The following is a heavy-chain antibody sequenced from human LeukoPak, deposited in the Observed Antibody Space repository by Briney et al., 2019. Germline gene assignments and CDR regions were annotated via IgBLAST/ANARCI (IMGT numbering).Heavy chain of an antibody. CDR2: IYSDDST. Sequence: GGSLRLSCAASGFTVSSNYMTWVRQAPGEGLEWVSVIYSDDSTYYADSVKGRFTISRDNSKNTLYLQMNSLRAEDTAVYYCAKDRQQWLVGGVFDYWGQGTLVTVSS. D-gene: IGHD6-19*01. CDR1: GFTVSSNY. CDR3: AKDRQQWLVGGVFDY. V-gene: IGHV3-53*01. J-gene: IGHJ4*02.